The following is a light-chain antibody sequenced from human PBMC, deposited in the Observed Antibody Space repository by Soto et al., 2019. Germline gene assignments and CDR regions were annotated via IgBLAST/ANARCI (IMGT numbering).Light chain of an antibody. CDR1: QSVGSY. CDR2: DAS. CDR3: QQRSDWPPIT. Sequence: EIVLTQSPSTLSLSPGERATLSCRASQSVGSYLVWYQQKPGQAPRLLIYDASNRATGIPARFSGSGSGTDFTLTISSLESEDFAFYYCQQRSDWPPITFGQGTRWRL. V-gene: IGKV3-11*01. J-gene: IGKJ5*01.